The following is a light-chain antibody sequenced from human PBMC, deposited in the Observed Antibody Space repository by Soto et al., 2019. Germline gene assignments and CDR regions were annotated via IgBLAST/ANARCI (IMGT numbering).Light chain of an antibody. CDR1: QSVFAN. J-gene: IGKJ2*01. CDR3: QQYNTWPYT. CDR2: GAS. Sequence: EIVMTQSPATLSVSPGERVTLSCRASQSVFANLAWSQHKPGQAPRLLIYGASTRATGLPARFSGSGSGTDFTLTISSLQSEDFALYYCQQYNTWPYTFGQGTKLEIK. V-gene: IGKV3-15*01.